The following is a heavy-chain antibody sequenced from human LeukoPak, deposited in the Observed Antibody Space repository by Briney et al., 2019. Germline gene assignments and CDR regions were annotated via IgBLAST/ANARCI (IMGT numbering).Heavy chain of an antibody. D-gene: IGHD2-21*02. Sequence: GGSLRLSCAASGFTFKNNWMAWVRQAPGKGLEWVSYIGGSGATIYYADSVKGRFTISRDNAKNSLYLQMNSLRAEDTALYYCAKDMRGDLIRGAFDIWGQGTMVTVSS. CDR3: AKDMRGDLIRGAFDI. CDR1: GFTFKNNW. V-gene: IGHV3-48*04. J-gene: IGHJ3*02. CDR2: IGGSGATI.